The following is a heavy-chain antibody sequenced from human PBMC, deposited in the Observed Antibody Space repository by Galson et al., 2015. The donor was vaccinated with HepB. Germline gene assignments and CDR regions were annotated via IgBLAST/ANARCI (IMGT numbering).Heavy chain of an antibody. CDR1: GYTFTTYY. V-gene: IGHV1-46*01. CDR3: ARVMHFYGSGSSQGPPYFDY. D-gene: IGHD3-10*01. CDR2: IHPSGGGT. Sequence: SVKVSCKASGYTFTTYYIHWVRQAPGQGLEWMGMIHPSGGGTSYAQKFQGRVTVTRDASTSTVYMELSSLSSEDTAVYYCARVMHFYGSGSSQGPPYFDYWGQGTLVTVSS. J-gene: IGHJ4*02.